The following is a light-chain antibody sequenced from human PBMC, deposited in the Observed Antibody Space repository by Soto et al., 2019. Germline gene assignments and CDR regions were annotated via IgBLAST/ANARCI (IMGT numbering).Light chain of an antibody. Sequence: DIVLSQCPATLSLSQGERAILSCRASQSVRGYLAWYQHKPGQAPRLLIYDASNRATGISARFSGSGSGTDFTLTISSLEPEDFAVYYCQQRSNRPGTFGQGTKVDIK. CDR1: QSVRGY. J-gene: IGKJ2*01. CDR2: DAS. CDR3: QQRSNRPGT. V-gene: IGKV3-11*01.